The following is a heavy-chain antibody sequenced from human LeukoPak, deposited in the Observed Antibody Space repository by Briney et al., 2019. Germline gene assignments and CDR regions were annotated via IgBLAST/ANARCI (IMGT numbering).Heavy chain of an antibody. CDR1: GGSISSYY. Sequence: SETLSLTCTVSGGSISSYYWSWIRQPAGKGLEWIGRIYTSGSTDYNPSLKSRVPMSVDTSKNQFSLKLSSVTAADTAVYYCARSTMIVVELFDIWGQGTMVTVSS. CDR2: IYTSGST. CDR3: ARSTMIVVELFDI. J-gene: IGHJ3*02. V-gene: IGHV4-4*07. D-gene: IGHD3-22*01.